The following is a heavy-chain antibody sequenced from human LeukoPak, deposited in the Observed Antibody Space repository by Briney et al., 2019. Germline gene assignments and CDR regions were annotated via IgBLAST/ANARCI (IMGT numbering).Heavy chain of an antibody. D-gene: IGHD2-15*01. Sequence: GGSLRLSCAASGFTFSSYAMSWVRQAPGKGLEWVSAISGSGGSTYYADSVKGRFTISRDNSKNTLYLQMNSLRAEDTAVYYCARSGGPAGYFQHWGQGTLVTVSS. CDR3: ARSGGPAGYFQH. J-gene: IGHJ1*01. V-gene: IGHV3-23*01. CDR2: ISGSGGST. CDR1: GFTFSSYA.